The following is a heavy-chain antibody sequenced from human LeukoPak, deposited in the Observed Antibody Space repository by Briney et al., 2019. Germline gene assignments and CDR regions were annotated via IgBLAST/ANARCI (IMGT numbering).Heavy chain of an antibody. J-gene: IGHJ5*02. CDR3: GRGGAVLGYRSGWKNWFDP. D-gene: IGHD6-19*01. Sequence: PSETLSLTCAVYGGSFSGYYWSWIRQPPGKGLEWIGEINHSGSTNYNPSLKSRVTISVDTSKNQFSLKLSSVTAADTAVYYCGRGGAVLGYRSGWKNWFDPWGKGPLVTVSS. CDR2: INHSGST. V-gene: IGHV4-34*01. CDR1: GGSFSGYY.